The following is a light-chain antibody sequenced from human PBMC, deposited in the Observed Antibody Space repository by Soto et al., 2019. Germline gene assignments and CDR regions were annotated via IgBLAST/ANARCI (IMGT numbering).Light chain of an antibody. CDR3: QQYNTFWT. CDR1: HNIGLS. Sequence: DIQMTQSPSTLSASVGDRVTLTCRASHNIGLSLAWFQQKPGKAPKLLIYGASSLESGVPSRFSGSGSGTEFTLTISSLQPDDSATYYCQQYNTFWTFGQGTKVDIK. V-gene: IGKV1-5*01. J-gene: IGKJ1*01. CDR2: GAS.